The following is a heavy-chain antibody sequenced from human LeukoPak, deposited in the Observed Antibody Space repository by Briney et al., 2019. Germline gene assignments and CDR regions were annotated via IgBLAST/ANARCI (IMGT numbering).Heavy chain of an antibody. Sequence: SVTVSCTASGGTFSSYAISWVRQAPGQGLEWMGGIIPIFGTANYAQKFQGRVTITADESTSTAYMELSSLRSEDTAVYYCAKDRNDWKQGIDSWGQGTLVTVST. CDR1: GGTFSSYA. D-gene: IGHD1-1*01. CDR2: IIPIFGTA. V-gene: IGHV1-69*13. CDR3: AKDRNDWKQGIDS. J-gene: IGHJ4*02.